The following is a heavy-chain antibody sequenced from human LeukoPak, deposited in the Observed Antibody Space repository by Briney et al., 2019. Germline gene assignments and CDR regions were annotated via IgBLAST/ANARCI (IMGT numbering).Heavy chain of an antibody. Sequence: GGSLRLSCAASGFSFSSYRMNWVRQAPGKGLEWVANIKQDGSEKYYVDSVKGRFTISRDNAKNSLYLQMNSLRAEDTAVYYCARDSSGWYNYYYYMDVWGKGTTVTVSS. CDR3: ARDSSGWYNYYYYMDV. D-gene: IGHD6-19*01. CDR1: GFSFSSYR. J-gene: IGHJ6*03. V-gene: IGHV3-7*01. CDR2: IKQDGSEK.